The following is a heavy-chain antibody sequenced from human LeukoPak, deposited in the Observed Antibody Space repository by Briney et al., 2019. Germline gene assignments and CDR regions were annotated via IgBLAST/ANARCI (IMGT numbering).Heavy chain of an antibody. V-gene: IGHV4-59*01. CDR1: GGSISSYY. Sequence: PSETLSLTCTVSGGSISSYYWSWIRQPPGKGLEWIGYIYYSGSTNFNPSLKSRVTISVDTSKNQFSLKLSSVTAADTAVYFCARVESAGSWSKFDPWGQGNLVTVSS. CDR3: ARVESAGSWSKFDP. D-gene: IGHD6-13*01. J-gene: IGHJ5*02. CDR2: IYYSGST.